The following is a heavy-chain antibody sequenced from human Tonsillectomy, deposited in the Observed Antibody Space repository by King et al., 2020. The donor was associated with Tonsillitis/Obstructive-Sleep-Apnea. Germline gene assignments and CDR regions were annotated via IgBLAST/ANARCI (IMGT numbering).Heavy chain of an antibody. V-gene: IGHV1-46*01. Sequence: QLVQSGAEVKKPGASVKVSCKASGYTFTSCYMHWVRQAPGQGLQWMGIINPSGGSTSYAQKFQGRVTMTRDTSTSTVYMELSSLRSEDTAVYYCARDNYVILTGYPPRLYYYYMDVWGKGTTVTVSS. J-gene: IGHJ6*03. CDR2: INPSGGST. CDR3: ARDNYVILTGYPPRLYYYYMDV. D-gene: IGHD3-9*01. CDR1: GYTFTSCY.